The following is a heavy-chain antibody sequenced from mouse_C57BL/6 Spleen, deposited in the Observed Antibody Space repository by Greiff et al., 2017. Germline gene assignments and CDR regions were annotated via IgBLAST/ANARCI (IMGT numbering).Heavy chain of an antibody. D-gene: IGHD2-3*01. CDR2: IDPSDSET. CDR3: ARSGLYDGYYFDY. Sequence: QVQLQQPGAELVRPGSSVKLSCTASGYTFTSYWMHWVKQRPIQGLEWIGNIDPSDSETHYNQKFKDKATLTVDKSSSTASMQLSSLTSEDSAVYYCARSGLYDGYYFDYWGQGTTLTVSS. V-gene: IGHV1-52*01. CDR1: GYTFTSYW. J-gene: IGHJ2*01.